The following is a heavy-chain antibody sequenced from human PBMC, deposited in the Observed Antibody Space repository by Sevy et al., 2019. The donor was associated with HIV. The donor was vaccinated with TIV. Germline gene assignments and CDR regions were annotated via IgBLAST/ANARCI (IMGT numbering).Heavy chain of an antibody. Sequence: GGSLRLSCAASGFTFSDYYMSWIRQAPGKGLEWVSYISSSGSTIYYADSVKGPFTISRDNAKNSLYLQMNSLRAEDTAVYYCARSPPGRIAAAGRVSYYFDYWGQGTLVTVSS. CDR3: ARSPPGRIAAAGRVSYYFDY. V-gene: IGHV3-11*01. D-gene: IGHD6-13*01. J-gene: IGHJ4*02. CDR1: GFTFSDYY. CDR2: ISSSGSTI.